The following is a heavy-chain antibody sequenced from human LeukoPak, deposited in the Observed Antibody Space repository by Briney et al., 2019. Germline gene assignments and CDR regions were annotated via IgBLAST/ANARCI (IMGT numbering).Heavy chain of an antibody. V-gene: IGHV3-23*01. CDR3: AKASRDGYNLDFDY. CDR1: GFTLSSYS. D-gene: IGHD5-24*01. J-gene: IGHJ4*02. CDR2: ISGSGGTT. Sequence: GGSLRLSCAASGFTLSSYSMSWVRQAPGKGLEWVSIISGSGGTTYSADSVKGRFTISRDNSKNTLYLQMNSLRAEDTAVYYCAKASRDGYNLDFDYWGQGTLVTVSS.